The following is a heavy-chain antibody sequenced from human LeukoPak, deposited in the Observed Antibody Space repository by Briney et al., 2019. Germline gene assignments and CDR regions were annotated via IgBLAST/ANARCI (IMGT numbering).Heavy chain of an antibody. D-gene: IGHD2-2*01. V-gene: IGHV3-23*01. CDR1: GFTFSNYA. CDR2: VSGNGNNK. CDR3: AKDRGIVVVPAAIRFDF. Sequence: PGGSLRLPYAASGFTFSNYAMSWVRQAPGKGLEWVSLVSGNGNNKYYADSVKGRFTVSRDNSENMLFLQMNTLRAEDTAVYYCAKDRGIVVVPAAIRFDFWGQGTLVTVSS. J-gene: IGHJ4*02.